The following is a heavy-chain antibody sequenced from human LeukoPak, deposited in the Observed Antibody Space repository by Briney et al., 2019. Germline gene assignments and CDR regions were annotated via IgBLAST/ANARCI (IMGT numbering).Heavy chain of an antibody. V-gene: IGHV3-7*01. CDR1: GFTFSSYW. CDR2: IKQDGSEK. D-gene: IGHD6-13*01. Sequence: GGSLRLSCAASGFTFSSYWISWVRQAPGKGLEWVANIKQDGSEKYYVDSVKGRFTISRDNAKNSLYLQMNSLRAEDTAVYYCAREKQAFDIWGQGTMVTVSS. J-gene: IGHJ3*02. CDR3: AREKQAFDI.